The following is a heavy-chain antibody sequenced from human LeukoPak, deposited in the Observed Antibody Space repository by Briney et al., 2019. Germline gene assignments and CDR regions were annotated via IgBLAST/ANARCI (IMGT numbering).Heavy chain of an antibody. CDR3: TTLGYHLDS. D-gene: IGHD3-22*01. CDR1: GFTFSSYG. Sequence: GGSLRLSCAASGFTFSSYGMHWVRQAPGKGLEWVSYFAGSDTTTYYADSVKGRFTISRDNAKNILYLQMNRLRVEDTALYYCTTLGYHLDSWGQGTLVTVSS. CDR2: FAGSDTTT. J-gene: IGHJ4*02. V-gene: IGHV3-48*04.